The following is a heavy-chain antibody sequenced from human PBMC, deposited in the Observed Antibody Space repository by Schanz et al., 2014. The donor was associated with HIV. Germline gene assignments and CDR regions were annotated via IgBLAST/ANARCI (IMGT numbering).Heavy chain of an antibody. Sequence: EEQMLESGGGLVQPGGSLRLSCAASGFTFSSYAMSWVRQAPGKGLEWVSAISGSGGSTYYAASVKGRFTISRDDSRTTLFLQMNSLRVEETAIYYCAKDLLATTSWYGGIDYWGQGTLVTVSS. CDR3: AKDLLATTSWYGGIDY. V-gene: IGHV3-23*01. CDR2: ISGSGGST. J-gene: IGHJ4*02. D-gene: IGHD6-13*01. CDR1: GFTFSSYA.